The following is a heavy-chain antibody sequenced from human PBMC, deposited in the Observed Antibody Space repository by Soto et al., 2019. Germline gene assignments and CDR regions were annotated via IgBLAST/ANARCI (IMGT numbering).Heavy chain of an antibody. CDR2: ISYDGVNK. CDR1: GFTFSTYG. V-gene: IGHV3-30*18. J-gene: IGHJ4*02. CDR3: AKSVYNWNDGFFDY. D-gene: IGHD1-1*01. Sequence: RGALRVSGAASGFTFSTYGMHWVRQAPGKGLEWVAVISYDGVNKYYADSVQGRFSISRDNSKNTLYLQMNSLRAEDRAVYYCAKSVYNWNDGFFDYWGQGT.